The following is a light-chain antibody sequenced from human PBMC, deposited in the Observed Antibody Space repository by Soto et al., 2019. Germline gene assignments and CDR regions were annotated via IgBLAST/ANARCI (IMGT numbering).Light chain of an antibody. CDR2: DTS. J-gene: IGKJ1*01. CDR1: QSVSSS. V-gene: IGKV3-15*01. CDR3: EEYNDWPPGT. Sequence: EIVVTQSPATLSVSPGERVTLSCRASQSVSSSLAWYQQRPGQAPRLLIYDTSTRAAGISARFSGSGSGTEFTLTITSLQSEYWAVDYCEEYNDWPPGTFGQGTAVEIK.